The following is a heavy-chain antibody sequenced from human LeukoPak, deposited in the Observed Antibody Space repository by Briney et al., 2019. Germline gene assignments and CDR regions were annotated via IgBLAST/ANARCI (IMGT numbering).Heavy chain of an antibody. D-gene: IGHD3-10*01. CDR3: TKWSGFGND. J-gene: IGHJ4*02. CDR2: ISDSGDST. Sequence: GGSLRLSCAASGFTFSSYSMTWVRQTPGKGLEGVSGISDSGDSTYYADSVKGRFTISRDNSRNTLYLEMNSLRAEDTAVYYCTKWSGFGNDWGQGTLVTVSS. CDR1: GFTFSSYS. V-gene: IGHV3-23*01.